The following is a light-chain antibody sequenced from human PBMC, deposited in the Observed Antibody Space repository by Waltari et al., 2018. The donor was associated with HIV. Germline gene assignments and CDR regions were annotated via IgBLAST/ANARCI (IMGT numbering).Light chain of an antibody. V-gene: IGLV1-44*01. CDR3: AAWDDSLNGWV. J-gene: IGLJ3*02. CDR1: SSNIGSNT. Sequence: QSVLTQPPSASGTPGQRVTISCSGSSSNIGSNTVSCFQQLPGTAPKLLIYSNNQRPSGVPDRFSGSKSGTSASLAITGLQSEDEADYYCAAWDDSLNGWVFGGGTKPTVL. CDR2: SNN.